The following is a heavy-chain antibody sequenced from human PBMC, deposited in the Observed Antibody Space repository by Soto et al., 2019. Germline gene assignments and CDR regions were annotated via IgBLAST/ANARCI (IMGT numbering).Heavy chain of an antibody. D-gene: IGHD5-12*01. Sequence: GGSLRLSCAASGFTFSSYAMSWVRQAPGKGLEWVSAISGSGGSTYYADSVKGRFTISRGNSKNTLYLQMNSLRAEDTAVYYCAKDGQEMATPDYFDYWGQGTLVTVSS. CDR3: AKDGQEMATPDYFDY. CDR2: ISGSGGST. J-gene: IGHJ4*02. V-gene: IGHV3-23*01. CDR1: GFTFSSYA.